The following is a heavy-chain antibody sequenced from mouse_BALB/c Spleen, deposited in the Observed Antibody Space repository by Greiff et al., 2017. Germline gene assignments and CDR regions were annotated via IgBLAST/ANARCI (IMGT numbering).Heavy chain of an antibody. Sequence: VQLQQSGAELVRPGVSVKISCKGSGYTFTEYAMHWVKQSHAKSLEWIGVISTYYGDASYNQKFKGKATMTVDKSSSTAYMELARLTSEDSAIYYCARGSLLRLNYWGQGTTLTVSS. V-gene: IGHV1S137*01. J-gene: IGHJ2*01. D-gene: IGHD1-2*01. CDR2: ISTYYGDA. CDR3: ARGSLLRLNY. CDR1: GYTFTEYA.